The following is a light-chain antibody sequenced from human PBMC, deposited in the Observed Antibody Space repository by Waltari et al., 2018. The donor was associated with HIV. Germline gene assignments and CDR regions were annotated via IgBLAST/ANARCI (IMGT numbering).Light chain of an antibody. V-gene: IGKV3-15*01. Sequence: EIVMTQSPATLSVSPGASATLSCRASQSVSSNLAGYQQKPGQAPRLLIYGASTRDTGIPARFSGSGSGTEFTLTISSLQSEDFAVYYCQQYNNWPLTFGQGTRLEIK. CDR1: QSVSSN. CDR2: GAS. J-gene: IGKJ5*01. CDR3: QQYNNWPLT.